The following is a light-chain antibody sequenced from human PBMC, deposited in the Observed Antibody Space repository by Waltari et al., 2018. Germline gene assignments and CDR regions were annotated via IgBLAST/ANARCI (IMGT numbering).Light chain of an antibody. J-gene: IGLJ2*01. Sequence: QSVLTQPPSVSGSPGPSVTISCPGNIFHIGSGFNVHWYQQVPGTAPKLLIDGNDRRPSGVSDRFSGSRSGTSASLAITGLQPEDEADYYCQSYDSTLGAVFGGGTKLSVL. CDR3: QSYDSTLGAV. CDR2: GND. V-gene: IGLV1-40*01. CDR1: IFHIGSGFN.